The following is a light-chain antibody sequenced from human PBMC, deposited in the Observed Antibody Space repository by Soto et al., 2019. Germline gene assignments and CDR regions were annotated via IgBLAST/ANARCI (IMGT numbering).Light chain of an antibody. CDR2: DGS. CDR3: QQYTSYPFT. V-gene: IGKV1-5*01. J-gene: IGKJ3*01. Sequence: DIQMTQSPSTLSASVGDRVSITCRASQSIRGWLAWYQQKPGKAPKLLIYDGSSLQSGVPSRFSGSESGADFTLTISGLQPDDFATYYCQQYTSYPFTFGPGTKVESK. CDR1: QSIRGW.